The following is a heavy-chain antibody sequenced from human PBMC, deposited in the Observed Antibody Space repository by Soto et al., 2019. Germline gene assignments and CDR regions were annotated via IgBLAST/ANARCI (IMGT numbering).Heavy chain of an antibody. J-gene: IGHJ6*02. CDR1: GYTFTSYA. CDR3: ARSSGSYYFGARDYGMDV. D-gene: IGHD1-26*01. CDR2: INAGNGNT. Sequence: ASVKVSCKASGYTFTSYAMHWVRQAPGQRLEWMGWINAGNGNTKYSQKFQGRVTITRDTSASTAYMELSSLRSEDTAVYYCARSSGSYYFGARDYGMDVWGQGTTVTVS. V-gene: IGHV1-3*01.